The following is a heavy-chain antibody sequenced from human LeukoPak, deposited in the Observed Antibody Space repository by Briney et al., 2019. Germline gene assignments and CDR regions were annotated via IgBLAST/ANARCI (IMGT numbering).Heavy chain of an antibody. CDR2: IYRGGTT. Sequence: PGGSLRLSCAASGFSVSSSYMSWVRQAPGKGLEWVSFIYRGGTTYYADSVKGRFTLSRDNSKNTVYLQMNSLRVEDTAMYYCASISDLLFYFDSWGQGTLVTVSS. V-gene: IGHV3-66*01. CDR3: ASISDLLFYFDS. CDR1: GFSVSSSY. J-gene: IGHJ4*02.